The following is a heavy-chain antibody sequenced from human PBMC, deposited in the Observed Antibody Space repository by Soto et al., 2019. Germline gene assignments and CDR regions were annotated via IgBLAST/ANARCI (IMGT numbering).Heavy chain of an antibody. J-gene: IGHJ4*02. CDR3: ARMTGSWYFFDY. CDR2: INHSGST. Sequence: QVQLQQWGAGLLKPSETLSLTCAVYGGSFSGYYWSWIRQPPGKGLEWIGEINHSGSTNYNPSLKSRVTISVGTSKNQFSLKLSSVTAADTAVYYCARMTGSWYFFDYWGQGTLVTVSS. V-gene: IGHV4-34*01. D-gene: IGHD6-13*01. CDR1: GGSFSGYY.